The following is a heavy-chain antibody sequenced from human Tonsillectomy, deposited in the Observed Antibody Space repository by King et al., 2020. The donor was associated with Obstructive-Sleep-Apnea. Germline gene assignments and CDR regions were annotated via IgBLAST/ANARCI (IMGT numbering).Heavy chain of an antibody. Sequence: QQQLVQSGAELKKPGSSVRVSCKASGGNFSNFAISWVRQAPGQGLEWMGAIIPILDIANYARKFQGRVTIIADKPTSTAYMELNSPRSEDTAVYYCAREGSAGGWFDPWGQGTLVTVSS. V-gene: IGHV1-69*09. D-gene: IGHD3-10*01. CDR3: AREGSAGGWFDP. CDR1: GGNFSNFA. J-gene: IGHJ5*02. CDR2: IIPILDIA.